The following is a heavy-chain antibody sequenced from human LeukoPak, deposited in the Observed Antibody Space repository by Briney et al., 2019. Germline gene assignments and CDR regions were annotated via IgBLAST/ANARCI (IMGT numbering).Heavy chain of an antibody. V-gene: IGHV4-34*01. CDR3: ARCIRNSSGLYVSKYYFDY. Sequence: SETLSLTCAVYGGSFSGYYWSWIRQPPGKGLEWIGEINHSGSTNYNPSLKSRVTISVDTSKNQFSLKLSSVTAADTAVYYCARCIRNSSGLYVSKYYFDYWGQGTLVTVSS. CDR2: INHSGST. D-gene: IGHD6-19*01. J-gene: IGHJ4*02. CDR1: GGSFSGYY.